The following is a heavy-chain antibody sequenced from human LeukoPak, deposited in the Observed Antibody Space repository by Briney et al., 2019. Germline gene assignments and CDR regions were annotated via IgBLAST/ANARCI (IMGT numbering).Heavy chain of an antibody. J-gene: IGHJ5*02. CDR2: INHSGST. Sequence: SETLSLTCAVYGGSFSGYYWSWIRQPPGKGLEWIGEINHSGSTNYNPSLKSRVTISVDTSKNQFSLKLSSVTAADTAVYYCARGAVRADWFDPWGQGTLVTVSS. CDR1: GGSFSGYY. D-gene: IGHD3-10*01. CDR3: ARGAVRADWFDP. V-gene: IGHV4-34*01.